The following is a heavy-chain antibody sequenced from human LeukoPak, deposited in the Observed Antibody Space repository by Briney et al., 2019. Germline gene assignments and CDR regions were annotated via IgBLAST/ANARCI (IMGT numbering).Heavy chain of an antibody. J-gene: IGHJ4*02. V-gene: IGHV5-51*01. D-gene: IGHD6-13*01. CDR1: GSNFAGHW. Sequence: GASLQISCKGAGSNFAGHWIGWVRQLPGKGLEWMGIIYPDDSDTRYSPSFQGQVIISADKSISTAYLQWSSLKASDTAMYYCAARTLSSSWYDWGQGTLVTVSS. CDR3: AARTLSSSWYD. CDR2: IYPDDSDT.